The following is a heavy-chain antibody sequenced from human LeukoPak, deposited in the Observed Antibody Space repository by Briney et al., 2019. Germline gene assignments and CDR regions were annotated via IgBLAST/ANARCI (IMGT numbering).Heavy chain of an antibody. D-gene: IGHD2-15*01. CDR3: AKDQDCSGGSCYSGRLQH. Sequence: GGSLRLSCAASGFTFSSYSMNWVRQAPGKGLEWVSSISSSSSYIYYADSVKGRFTISRDNSKNMVYLQMNSLRTEDTAVYYCAKDQDCSGGSCYSGRLQHWGQGTLVTVSS. CDR2: ISSSSSYI. J-gene: IGHJ1*01. V-gene: IGHV3-21*06. CDR1: GFTFSSYS.